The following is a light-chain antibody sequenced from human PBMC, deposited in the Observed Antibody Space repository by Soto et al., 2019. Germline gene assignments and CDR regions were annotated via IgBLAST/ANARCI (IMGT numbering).Light chain of an antibody. Sequence: EIVMTQSPATLSVSPGETATHSCRASQSVNLNLAWYEQKPGQAPRLLIYGASIRAPGIPARFSGSGAGTEFTLTINSLQSEDSEVYYCQQCISWPPLTFGGGTTVEIK. J-gene: IGKJ4*01. CDR2: GAS. V-gene: IGKV3-15*01. CDR3: QQCISWPPLT. CDR1: QSVNLN.